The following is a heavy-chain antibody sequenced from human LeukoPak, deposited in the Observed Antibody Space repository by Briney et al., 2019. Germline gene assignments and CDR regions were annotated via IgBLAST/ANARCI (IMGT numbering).Heavy chain of an antibody. CDR2: IYSGGST. D-gene: IGHD3-10*01. V-gene: IGHV3-53*01. Sequence: GGAPRPSRAAPGVTVSSNFMSWGRQGPGEGVEWVSVIYSGGSTYYADSVKGRFTISRDNSKNTLYLQMNSLRAEDTAVYYCAIWFGELSGSWGQGTLVTVSS. J-gene: IGHJ5*02. CDR1: GVTVSSNF. CDR3: AIWFGELSGS.